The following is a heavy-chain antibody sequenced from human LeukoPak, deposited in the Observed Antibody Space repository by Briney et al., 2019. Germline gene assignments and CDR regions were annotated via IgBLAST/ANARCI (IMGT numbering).Heavy chain of an antibody. CDR2: IYYSGST. CDR1: GGSISPYY. D-gene: IGHD3-3*02. CDR3: ARAFCPGYYSYMAV. V-gene: IGHV4-59*01. J-gene: IGHJ6*03. Sequence: SETLSLTCTVSGGSISPYYWSWIRQPPGKGLEWIGYIYYSGSTNYNPSLKSRVTISVDTSKNQFSLKLSSVTAADTAVYYCARAFCPGYYSYMAVWGKGTTVTVSS.